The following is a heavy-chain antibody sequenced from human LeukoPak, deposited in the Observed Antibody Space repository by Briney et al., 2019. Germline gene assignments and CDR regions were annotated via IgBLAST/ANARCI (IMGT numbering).Heavy chain of an antibody. CDR3: ARDPVRGYSGTRFSYYFDY. Sequence: PGGSLRLSCAASGFTFSSYSMNWVRQAPGKGLEWVSYISSSSSTIYYADSVKGRFTISRDNAKNSLYLQMNSLRAEDTAVYYCARDPVRGYSGTRFSYYFDYWGQGTLVTVSS. V-gene: IGHV3-48*01. D-gene: IGHD5-12*01. J-gene: IGHJ4*02. CDR1: GFTFSSYS. CDR2: ISSSSSTI.